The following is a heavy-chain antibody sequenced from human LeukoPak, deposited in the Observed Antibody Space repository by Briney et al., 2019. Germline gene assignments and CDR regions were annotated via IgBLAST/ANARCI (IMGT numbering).Heavy chain of an antibody. CDR1: GGSVTSGNYY. V-gene: IGHV4-61*02. CDR2: IYTNGGA. J-gene: IGHJ4*02. Sequence: SQTLSLTCTVSGGSVTSGNYYWNWIRQPAGKGLEWIGRIYTNGGASSNPSLKSRANISIDAPKNQFSLKLTSLTAPDPPVSYCATAPPGYWGEGSPVSASS. CDR3: ATAPPGY.